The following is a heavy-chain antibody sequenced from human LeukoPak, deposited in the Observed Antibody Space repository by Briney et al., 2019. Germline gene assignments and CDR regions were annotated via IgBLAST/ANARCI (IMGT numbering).Heavy chain of an antibody. J-gene: IGHJ3*02. CDR2: IYTSGNT. D-gene: IGHD1-26*01. V-gene: IGHV4-4*07. Sequence: SETLSLTCTVSGGSINSYYWSWIRQPAGKGLEWIGRIYTSGNTNYNPSLKSRVTMSVDTSKNQFYLKLTSVTAADTAVYYCAMSGSYFDAFDIWGQGTMVTVSS. CDR1: GGSINSYY. CDR3: AMSGSYFDAFDI.